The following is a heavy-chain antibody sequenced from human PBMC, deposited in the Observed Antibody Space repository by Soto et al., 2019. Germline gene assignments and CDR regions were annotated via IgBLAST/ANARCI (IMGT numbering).Heavy chain of an antibody. CDR1: GYTLTSFG. CDR3: ARGGAQWELLPVY. CDR2: ISVYSGKT. J-gene: IGHJ4*02. V-gene: IGHV1-18*04. D-gene: IGHD1-26*01. Sequence: QLQLVQSGAEMKKPGASVKVSCKASGYTLTSFGISWVRQAPGQGLEWIGWISVYSGKTNYVQKFQGRVTMTTDTSTSTAYMELRSLKSDDTAVYYCARGGAQWELLPVYWGQGTLVTVSS.